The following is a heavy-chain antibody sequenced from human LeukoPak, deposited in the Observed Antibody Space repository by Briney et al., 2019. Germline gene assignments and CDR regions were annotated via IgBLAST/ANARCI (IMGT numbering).Heavy chain of an antibody. CDR1: GGTFSSYA. CDR2: IIPIFGTA. J-gene: IGHJ5*02. Sequence: ASVKVSCKASGGTFSSYAISWVRHAPGQGLEWMGGIIPIFGTANYAQKFQGRVTITADKSTSTAYMELSSLRSEDTAVYYCARVAVAVAGTNFDPWGQGTLVTVSS. CDR3: ARVAVAVAGTNFDP. V-gene: IGHV1-69*06. D-gene: IGHD6-19*01.